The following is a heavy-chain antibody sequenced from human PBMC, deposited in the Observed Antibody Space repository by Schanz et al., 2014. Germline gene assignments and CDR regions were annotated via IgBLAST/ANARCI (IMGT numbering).Heavy chain of an antibody. V-gene: IGHV3-23*04. J-gene: IGHJ6*02. CDR3: AKDDTQVNGMDV. CDR2: ISGSGDNT. CDR1: GLTFSNHA. Sequence: EVQLVESGGGLVQPGGSLRLSCAASGLTFSNHAMSWVRQAPGKGLEWVSAISGSGDNTFYADSVRGRFTISRDNAKNTLYLQMNSLRAEDTAVYYCAKDDTQVNGMDVWGQGTTVTVSS.